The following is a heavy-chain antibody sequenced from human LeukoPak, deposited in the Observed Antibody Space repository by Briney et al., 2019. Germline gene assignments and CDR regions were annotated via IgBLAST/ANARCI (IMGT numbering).Heavy chain of an antibody. Sequence: GGSLRLSCAASGFTFSSYAMSWVRQAPGKGLEWVSAISGSGGSTYYADSVKGRFTISRDNSKNTLYLQMNSLRAEDTAVYYCAKAYSSGWCFYYFDYWGQGTLVTVSS. J-gene: IGHJ4*02. CDR2: ISGSGGST. CDR3: AKAYSSGWCFYYFDY. V-gene: IGHV3-23*01. CDR1: GFTFSSYA. D-gene: IGHD6-19*01.